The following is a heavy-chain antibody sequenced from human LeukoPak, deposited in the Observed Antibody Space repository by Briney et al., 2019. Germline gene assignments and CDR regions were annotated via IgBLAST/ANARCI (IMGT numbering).Heavy chain of an antibody. Sequence: GGSLRLSCVVSGISLSNYAMTWVRQAPGEGLEWVSYISERGGSTTYAVSVKGRFTISRDTSLNALYLQMNNLRAEDTAVYFCANRGVVIRGLLVIGYHQEAYHYDFWGQGVLVTVSP. V-gene: IGHV3-23*01. J-gene: IGHJ4*02. CDR2: ISERGGST. CDR3: ANRGVVIRGLLVIGYHQEAYHYDF. D-gene: IGHD3-10*01. CDR1: GISLSNYA.